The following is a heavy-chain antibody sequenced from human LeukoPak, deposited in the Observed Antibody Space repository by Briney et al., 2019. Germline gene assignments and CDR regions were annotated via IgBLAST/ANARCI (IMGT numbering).Heavy chain of an antibody. Sequence: PGGSLRLSCAASGFTFSSYSMNWVRQAPGKGLEWVSYISSSSSTIYYADTVKGRFTISRDNAKNSLYLQMNSLRAEDTAVYYCAVPSPSIAVAGNWGQGTLVTVSS. CDR1: GFTFSSYS. V-gene: IGHV3-48*01. J-gene: IGHJ4*02. CDR3: AVPSPSIAVAGN. D-gene: IGHD6-19*01. CDR2: ISSSSSTI.